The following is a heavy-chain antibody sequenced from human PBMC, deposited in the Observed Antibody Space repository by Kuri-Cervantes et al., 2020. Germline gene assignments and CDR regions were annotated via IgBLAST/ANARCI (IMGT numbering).Heavy chain of an antibody. Sequence: SVKVSCKASGGTIHTYAISWVRQAPGQGLEWMGGIIPVYDTANYAQTFQGRVAITADKSTSTAYMELSSLRSDDTAVYYCARDLVDSNYDFGYWGQGTLVTVSS. CDR3: ARDLVDSNYDFGY. V-gene: IGHV1-69*06. D-gene: IGHD4-11*01. CDR2: IIPVYDTA. J-gene: IGHJ4*02. CDR1: GGTIHTYA.